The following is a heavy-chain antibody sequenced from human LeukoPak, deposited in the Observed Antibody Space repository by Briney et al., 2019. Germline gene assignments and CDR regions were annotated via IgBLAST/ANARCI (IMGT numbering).Heavy chain of an antibody. CDR1: SGSISNYY. Sequence: SETLSLTCTVSSGSISNYYWSWIRQPPGKGLEWIGYIYYSGSTNYNPSLKSRVTMSVDTSKYQFSLRLNSMTAADTAVYYCARHWPHSSSWYTPNWFDPWGQGTLVSVSS. CDR2: IYYSGST. CDR3: ARHWPHSSSWYTPNWFDP. V-gene: IGHV4-59*08. D-gene: IGHD6-13*01. J-gene: IGHJ5*02.